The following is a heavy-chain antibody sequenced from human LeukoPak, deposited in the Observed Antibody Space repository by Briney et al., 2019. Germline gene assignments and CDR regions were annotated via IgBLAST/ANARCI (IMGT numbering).Heavy chain of an antibody. J-gene: IGHJ5*02. D-gene: IGHD3-16*02. CDR1: GYTLTELS. CDR3: ATDFKNYDYVWGSYRPQFDP. Sequence: ASVKVSRKVSGYTLTELSMHWVRQAPGKGLEWMGGFDPEDGETIYAQKFQGRVTMTEDTSTDTAYMELSSLRSEDTAVYYCATDFKNYDYVWGSYRPQFDPWGQGTLVTVSS. CDR2: FDPEDGET. V-gene: IGHV1-24*01.